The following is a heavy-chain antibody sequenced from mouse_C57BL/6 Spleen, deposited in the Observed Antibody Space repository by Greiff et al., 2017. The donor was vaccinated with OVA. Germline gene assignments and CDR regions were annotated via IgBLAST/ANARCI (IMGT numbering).Heavy chain of an antibody. CDR1: GFTFSDYY. V-gene: IGHV5-12*01. CDR3: ARQEAGYYFDY. D-gene: IGHD3-2*02. CDR2: ISNGGGST. Sequence: EVMLVESGGGLVQPGGSLKLSCAASGFTFSDYYMYWVRQTPEKRLEWVAYISNGGGSTYYPDTVKGRFTISRDNAKNTLYLQMSRLKSEDTAMYYCARQEAGYYFDYWGQGTTLTVSS. J-gene: IGHJ2*01.